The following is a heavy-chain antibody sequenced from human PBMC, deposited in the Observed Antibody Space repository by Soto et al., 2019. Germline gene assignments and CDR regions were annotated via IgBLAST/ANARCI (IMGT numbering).Heavy chain of an antibody. J-gene: IGHJ4*02. Sequence: EVQLLESGGDLVQPGGSLRLSCAASGFTFSSYFMSWVRQAPGQGLEWVSGITTGGNSYYAGSVGGRFTISRDNSKNTMYLQIKSLSAEDTAVYYCARGVPANFDSWGRGTLVTVSS. CDR3: ARGVPANFDS. CDR2: ITTGGNS. D-gene: IGHD2-2*01. V-gene: IGHV3-23*01. CDR1: GFTFSSYF.